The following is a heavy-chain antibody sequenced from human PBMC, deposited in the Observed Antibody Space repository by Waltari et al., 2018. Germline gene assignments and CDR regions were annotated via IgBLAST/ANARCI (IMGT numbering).Heavy chain of an antibody. D-gene: IGHD1-26*01. V-gene: IGHV3-33*01. CDR2: IFYDGSKQ. CDR3: VRGDYYFDF. J-gene: IGHJ4*02. CDR1: GFTFSNYG. Sequence: QVQRVESGGGVVQPGRSLRLSCAASGFTFSNYGMHWVRQAPGKGLEWVAVIFYDGSKQYYGDSVKGRFTISRDDSKNTLYLQMNSLRAEDTAVYNCVRGDYYFDFWGQGTLVTVSS.